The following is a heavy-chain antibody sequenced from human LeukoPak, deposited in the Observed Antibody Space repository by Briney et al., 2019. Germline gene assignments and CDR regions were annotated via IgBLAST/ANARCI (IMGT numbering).Heavy chain of an antibody. D-gene: IGHD4-11*01. CDR1: GFTFSSYW. CDR3: ARAAPGATVTTLYYYYYGMDV. Sequence: GGSLRLSCAGSGFTFSSYWMSWVRQAPGKGLEWVANIKQDGSEKYYVDSVKGRFTISRDNAKNSLYLQMNSLRAEDTAVYYCARAAPGATVTTLYYYYYGMDVWGQGTTVTVSS. J-gene: IGHJ6*02. CDR2: IKQDGSEK. V-gene: IGHV3-7*01.